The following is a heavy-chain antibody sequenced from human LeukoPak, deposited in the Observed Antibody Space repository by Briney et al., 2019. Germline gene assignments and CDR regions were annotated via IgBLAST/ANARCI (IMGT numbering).Heavy chain of an antibody. Sequence: GASVKVSFQASGYTFPRYEINWVGQAPGQGLEWMGWMNPNSGNTGYAQKFQGRVTITRNTSISTAYMELSSLRSEDTAVYYCARGVVRGVIYYYYYMDVWGKGTTVTVSS. D-gene: IGHD3-10*01. J-gene: IGHJ6*03. V-gene: IGHV1-8*03. CDR1: GYTFPRYE. CDR2: MNPNSGNT. CDR3: ARGVVRGVIYYYYYMDV.